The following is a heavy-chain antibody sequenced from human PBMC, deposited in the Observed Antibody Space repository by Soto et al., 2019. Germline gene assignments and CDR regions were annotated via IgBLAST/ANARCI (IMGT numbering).Heavy chain of an antibody. D-gene: IGHD6-13*01. CDR1: GYTFTSYG. CDR2: ISAYNGNT. J-gene: IGHJ5*02. Sequence: ASVKVSCKASGYTFTSYGISWVRQAPGQGLEWMGWISAYNGNTNYAQKLQGRVTMTTDTSTSTAYMELRSLRSDDTAVYYCARGTHSSSWYSGWFDPWGQGTLVTAPQ. V-gene: IGHV1-18*01. CDR3: ARGTHSSSWYSGWFDP.